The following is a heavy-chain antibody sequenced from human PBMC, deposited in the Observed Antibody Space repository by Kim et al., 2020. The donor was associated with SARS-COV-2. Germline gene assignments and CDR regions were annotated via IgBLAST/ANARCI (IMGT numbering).Heavy chain of an antibody. V-gene: IGHV4-4*02. CDR3: ARAGASVTTPYDY. D-gene: IGHD4-17*01. Sequence: SETLSLICAVSGGSIGSRNWWNWVRQAPGKGLEWIGEIWHSGATNFNPSLKSRVALSVDKSKNQFFLNLFFVTAADTAVYYCARAGASVTTPYDYWGQG. CDR2: IWHSGAT. J-gene: IGHJ4*02. CDR1: GGSIGSRNW.